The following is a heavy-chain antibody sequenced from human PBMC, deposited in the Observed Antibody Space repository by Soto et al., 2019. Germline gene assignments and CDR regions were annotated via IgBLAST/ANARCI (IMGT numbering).Heavy chain of an antibody. J-gene: IGHJ6*02. CDR3: ASGPLKDYYGMDV. CDR2: INAGNGNT. V-gene: IGHV1-3*01. CDR1: GYTFTSYA. Sequence: ASVKVSCKASGYTFTSYAMHWVRQAPGQRLEWMVWINAGNGNTKDSQKFQGRVTITRDTSASTAYMELSSLRSEDTAVYYCASGPLKDYYGMDVWGQGTTVTVSS.